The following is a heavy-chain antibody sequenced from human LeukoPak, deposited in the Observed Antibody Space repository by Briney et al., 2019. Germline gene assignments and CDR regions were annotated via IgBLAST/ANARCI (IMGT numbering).Heavy chain of an antibody. CDR2: ITWNGGRT. Sequence: GGSLRLSCAASGFSFDDFAMMWVRQVPGKGLEWVSVITWNGGRTAYADSVKGRFTISRDNAKNSLYLQMNSVRVEDASLFYCARGKGDCRSTSCYVDYWGLGTLVTVSS. V-gene: IGHV3-20*04. CDR3: ARGKGDCRSTSCYVDY. CDR1: GFSFDDFA. J-gene: IGHJ4*02. D-gene: IGHD2-2*01.